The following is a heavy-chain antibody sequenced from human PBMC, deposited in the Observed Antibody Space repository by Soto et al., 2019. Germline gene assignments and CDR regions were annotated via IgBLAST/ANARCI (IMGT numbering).Heavy chain of an antibody. CDR2: ISYDGSNQ. D-gene: IGHD2-21*02. Sequence: PGGSLRLSCSASGFTFSGFGMHWVRQAPGKGLEWVAIISYDGSNQYYSDPVKGRFTISRDNSKNTLYLQMNSLGADDTAVYFCAKADDYYYGGSGGQNDIWGQGTLVTVSS. J-gene: IGHJ4*02. CDR3: AKADDYYYGGSGGQNDI. V-gene: IGHV3-30*18. CDR1: GFTFSGFG.